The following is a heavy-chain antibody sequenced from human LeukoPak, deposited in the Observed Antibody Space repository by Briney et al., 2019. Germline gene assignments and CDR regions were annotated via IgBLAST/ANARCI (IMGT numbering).Heavy chain of an antibody. CDR1: GGSFSGYY. Sequence: SETLSLTCAVYGGSFSGYYWSWIRQPPGKGLEWIGEINHSGSTNYNPSLKSRVTISVDTSKNQFSLKLSSVTAADTAVYYCARRLPPGGGYYSQSPAALDYWGQGTLVTVSS. D-gene: IGHD3-3*01. J-gene: IGHJ4*02. CDR3: ARRLPPGGGYYSQSPAALDY. V-gene: IGHV4-34*01. CDR2: INHSGST.